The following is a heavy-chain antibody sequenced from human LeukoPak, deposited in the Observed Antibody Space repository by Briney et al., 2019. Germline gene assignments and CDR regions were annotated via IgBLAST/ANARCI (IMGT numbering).Heavy chain of an antibody. Sequence: GGSLRLSCAVSAFTFSSYGMSWVRQAPGKGLEWVSGISGSGGSTDYADSVKGRFTISRDNFKNTLYLQMNSLRGEDTAVYYCAKDGDTMSGTYYYDMDVWGKGTTVTIS. CDR1: AFTFSSYG. J-gene: IGHJ6*03. CDR3: AKDGDTMSGTYYYDMDV. CDR2: ISGSGGST. V-gene: IGHV3-23*01. D-gene: IGHD1-26*01.